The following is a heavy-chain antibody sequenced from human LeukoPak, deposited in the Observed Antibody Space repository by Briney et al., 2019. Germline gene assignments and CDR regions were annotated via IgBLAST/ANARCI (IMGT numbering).Heavy chain of an antibody. J-gene: IGHJ4*02. V-gene: IGHV3-30-3*01. CDR2: ISYDGSNK. CDR3: ASSIAAAATRPPSLDY. CDR1: GFTFSSYA. D-gene: IGHD6-13*01. Sequence: PGRSLRLSCAASGFTFSSYAMHWVRQAPGKGLEWVAVISYDGSNKYYADSVKGRFTISRDNSKNTLYLQMNSLRAEDTAVYYCASSIAAAATRPPSLDYWGQGTLVTVSS.